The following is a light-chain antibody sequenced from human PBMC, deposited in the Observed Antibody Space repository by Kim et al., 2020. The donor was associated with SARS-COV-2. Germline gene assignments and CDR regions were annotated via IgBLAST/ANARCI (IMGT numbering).Light chain of an antibody. V-gene: IGKV3-20*01. CDR3: QQYGNSPCA. CDR2: AAS. CDR1: QSVSSSY. J-gene: IGKJ2*02. Sequence: LAPGERATRSCRASQSVSSSYLAWYQQKPGQAPRLLIYAASSRATGIPDRFSGSGSGTDFTLTISRLEPEDFAVYYCQQYGNSPCAFGQGTKLEI.